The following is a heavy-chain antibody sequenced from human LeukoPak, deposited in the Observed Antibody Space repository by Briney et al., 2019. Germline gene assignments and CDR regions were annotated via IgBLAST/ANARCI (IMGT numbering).Heavy chain of an antibody. CDR3: ARSYCGSTSCYRLFYFDY. CDR1: GGSISSSSYY. V-gene: IGHV4-39*01. CDR2: IYYSGST. J-gene: IGHJ4*02. Sequence: PSETLSLTCTVSGGSISSSSYYWGWIRQPPGKGLEWIGSIYYSGSTYYNPSLKSRVTISVDTSKNQFSLKLSSVTAADTAVYYCARSYCGSTSCYRLFYFDYWGQGTLVTVSS. D-gene: IGHD2-2*02.